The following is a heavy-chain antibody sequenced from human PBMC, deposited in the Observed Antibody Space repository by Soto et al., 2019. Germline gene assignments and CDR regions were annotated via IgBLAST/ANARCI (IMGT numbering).Heavy chain of an antibody. CDR3: AKAIYQETSAFSYGTSDY. J-gene: IGHJ4*02. Sequence: GESLKISCKASGYTFTNYWIGWVRQMPGKGLEWMAIIYPGESDAEYRPSFQGQVTISADKSISTAYLQWSSLKASDTAIYYCAKAIYQETSAFSYGTSDYWGQGTLVSFAS. V-gene: IGHV5-51*01. CDR2: IYPGESDA. D-gene: IGHD3-22*01. CDR1: GYTFTNYW.